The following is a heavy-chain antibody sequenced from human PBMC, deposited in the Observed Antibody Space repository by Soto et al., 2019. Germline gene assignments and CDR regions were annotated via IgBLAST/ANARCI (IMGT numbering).Heavy chain of an antibody. D-gene: IGHD6-13*01. CDR3: ARKGAAAYYAHYYMDV. V-gene: IGHV4-59*01. CDR2: VYYSGKT. J-gene: IGHJ6*03. CDR1: GGSISTYY. Sequence: QVQLQESGPGLVKPSEPLSLTCTVSGGSISTYYWSWIRQPPGKVLEWIGYVYYSGKTNYKPSLESRVTISVDTSRNRFSLNLTSATAADTAVYYCARKGAAAYYAHYYMDVWGRGTAVTVSS.